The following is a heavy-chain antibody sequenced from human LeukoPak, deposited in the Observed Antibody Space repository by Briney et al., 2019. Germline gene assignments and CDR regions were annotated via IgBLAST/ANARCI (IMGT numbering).Heavy chain of an antibody. Sequence: ASVKVSCKASGYTFTTYGISWVRQAPGQGLEWMGWISAYNGNTNYAQKLQGRVTMTTDTSTSTAYMELRSLRSDDTAVYYCARGYYDSSDYEYFQHWGQGTLVTVPS. D-gene: IGHD3-22*01. V-gene: IGHV1-18*01. CDR2: ISAYNGNT. CDR1: GYTFTTYG. J-gene: IGHJ1*01. CDR3: ARGYYDSSDYEYFQH.